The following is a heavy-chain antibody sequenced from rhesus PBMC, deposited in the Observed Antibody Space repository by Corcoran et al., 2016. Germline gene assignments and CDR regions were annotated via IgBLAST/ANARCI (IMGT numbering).Heavy chain of an antibody. CDR3: TRAGGSWTVDV. CDR2: IRNKANIYTT. V-gene: IGHV3-13*01. J-gene: IGHJ5-2*02. D-gene: IGHD6-25*01. CDR1: GFTFSNYY. Sequence: EVQLVESGGGLVQPGGSLRLSCAASGFTFSNYYMHWVRQAQGKGLEWVGLIRNKANIYTTESAAAVKGRFTISRDDSKNTLYLQMSSLKTEDTALYYCTRAGGSWTVDVWGRGVLVTVSS.